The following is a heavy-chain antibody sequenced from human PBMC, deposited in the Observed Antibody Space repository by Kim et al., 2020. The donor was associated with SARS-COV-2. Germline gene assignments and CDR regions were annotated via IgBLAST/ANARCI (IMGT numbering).Heavy chain of an antibody. V-gene: IGHV4-39*01. CDR3: ARLSTMVRGVMLFDY. J-gene: IGHJ4*01. Sequence: SETLSLTCTVSGGSISSSSYYWGWIRQPPGKGLEWIGSIYYSGSTYYNPSLKSRVTISVDTSKNQFSLKLSSVTAADTAVYYCARLSTMVRGVMLFDYWG. CDR2: IYYSGST. D-gene: IGHD3-10*01. CDR1: GGSISSSSYY.